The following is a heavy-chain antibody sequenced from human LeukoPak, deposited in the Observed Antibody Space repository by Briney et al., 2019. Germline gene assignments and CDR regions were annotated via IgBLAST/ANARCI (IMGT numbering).Heavy chain of an antibody. D-gene: IGHD2-2*01. CDR3: AARGYCSGTSCLLEY. CDR2: ISGSGGST. Sequence: PGGSLRLSCAASRFTFSSYAMSWVRQAPGKGLEWVSGISGSGGSTYYADSVKGRFTISRDNAKNTLYVQMNSLRAEDTAVYYCAARGYCSGTSCLLEYWGQGTLVTVSS. CDR1: RFTFSSYA. V-gene: IGHV3-23*01. J-gene: IGHJ4*02.